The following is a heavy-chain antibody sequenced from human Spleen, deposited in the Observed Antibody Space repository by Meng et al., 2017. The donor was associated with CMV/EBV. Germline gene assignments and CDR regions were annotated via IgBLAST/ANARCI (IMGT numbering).Heavy chain of an antibody. V-gene: IGHV1-18*01. Sequence: ASVKVSCKASGYTFTRYAFSWVRQAPGQGLEWMGWISAYNGNTKYAEKFQGRVTMTTDTSTSTANMELRSLRSDDTAVYYCARAEISSSPGMDVWGQGTTVTVSS. CDR2: ISAYNGNT. J-gene: IGHJ6*02. CDR1: GYTFTRYA. D-gene: IGHD6-6*01. CDR3: ARAEISSSPGMDV.